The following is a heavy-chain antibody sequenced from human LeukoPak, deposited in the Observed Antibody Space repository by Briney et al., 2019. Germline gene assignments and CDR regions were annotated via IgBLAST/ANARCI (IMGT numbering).Heavy chain of an antibody. J-gene: IGHJ4*02. D-gene: IGHD3-3*01. CDR1: GFTFSSYS. V-gene: IGHV3-21*01. Sequence: GGSLRLSCAASGFTFSSYSMNWVRQAPGKGLEWVSSISSSSSYIYYADSVKGRSTISRDNAKNSLYLQMNSLRAEDTAVYYCARGMYYDFWSGYYTPFDYWGQGTLVTVSS. CDR3: ARGMYYDFWSGYYTPFDY. CDR2: ISSSSSYI.